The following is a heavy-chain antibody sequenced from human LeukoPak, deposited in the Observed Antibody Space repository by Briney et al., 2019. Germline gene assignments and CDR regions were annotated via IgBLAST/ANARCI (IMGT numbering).Heavy chain of an antibody. CDR2: ISGSGGST. CDR3: AITMIVEPWDY. J-gene: IGHJ4*02. D-gene: IGHD3-22*01. V-gene: IGHV3-23*01. Sequence: PGGSLRLSCAASGFTFNNYAMSWVRQAPGKGLEWVSAISGSGGSTYYADSVKGRFTISRDNSKNTLYLQMNSLRAEDTAVYYCAITMIVEPWDYWGQGTLVTVSS. CDR1: GFTFNNYA.